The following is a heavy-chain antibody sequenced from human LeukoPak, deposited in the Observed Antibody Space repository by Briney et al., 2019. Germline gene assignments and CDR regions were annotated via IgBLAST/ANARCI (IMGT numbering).Heavy chain of an antibody. CDR2: IKQDGSEK. CDR3: ARAGVPAAMIYYFDY. CDR1: GFTFSSYW. D-gene: IGHD2-2*01. J-gene: IGHJ4*02. Sequence: GGSLRLSCAASGFTFSSYWMSWVRQAQGKGLEWVANIKQDGSEKYYVDSVKGRFTVSRDNAKNSLYLQMNSLRAEDTAVYYCARAGVPAAMIYYFDYWGQGTLVTVSS. V-gene: IGHV3-7*01.